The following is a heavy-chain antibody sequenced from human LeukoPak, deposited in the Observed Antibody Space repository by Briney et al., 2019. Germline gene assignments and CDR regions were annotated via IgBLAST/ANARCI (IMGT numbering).Heavy chain of an antibody. D-gene: IGHD6-19*01. V-gene: IGHV1-18*01. Sequence: ASVKVSFTSSGYTFTIYGISWVRQAPGQGLEWMGWISACNGNTNYAQKLQGRVTMTTDTSISTAYMELRRLRSHDTAVYYCARVSEGSGWPDYFDYWGQGTLVTVSS. CDR1: GYTFTIYG. CDR3: ARVSEGSGWPDYFDY. J-gene: IGHJ4*02. CDR2: ISACNGNT.